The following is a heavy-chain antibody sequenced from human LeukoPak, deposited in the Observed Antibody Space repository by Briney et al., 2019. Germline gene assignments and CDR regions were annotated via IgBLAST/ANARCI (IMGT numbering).Heavy chain of an antibody. Sequence: SETLSLTCTVSGGSISSYYWSWIRQPPGKGLEWIGYIYYSGSTNYNPSLKSRVTISVDTSKNQFSLKLSSVTAADTAVYYCASGCSSTSCSNYYYYGMDVWGQGTTVTVSS. D-gene: IGHD2-2*01. J-gene: IGHJ6*02. CDR3: ASGCSSTSCSNYYYYGMDV. CDR1: GGSISSYY. V-gene: IGHV4-59*01. CDR2: IYYSGST.